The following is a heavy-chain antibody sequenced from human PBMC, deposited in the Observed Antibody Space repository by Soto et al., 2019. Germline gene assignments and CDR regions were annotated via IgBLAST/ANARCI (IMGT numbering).Heavy chain of an antibody. J-gene: IGHJ4*02. CDR1: GGSISSGAYS. D-gene: IGHD3-16*01. V-gene: IGHV4-30-2*01. CDR2: IYHSGST. Sequence: QLQLQQSGSGLVKPSQTLSLTCAVSGGSISSGAYSWSWMRQPPGKGLEWIGYIYHSGSTYYNPSLNSRVTMSVDRAKTQFSLNLTSVTAADTAMYYCARALLRFGIDYWGQGTLVTVSS. CDR3: ARALLRFGIDY.